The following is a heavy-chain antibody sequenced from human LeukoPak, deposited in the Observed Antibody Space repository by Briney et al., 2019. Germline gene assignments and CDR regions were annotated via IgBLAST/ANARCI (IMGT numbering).Heavy chain of an antibody. CDR2: INHSGST. Sequence: SETLSLTCAVYGGSFSGYYWSWLRQPPGKGLEWIGEINHSGSTNYNPSLKSRVTISVDTSKNQFSLKLSSVTAADTAVYYCARYGSGSYYFDYWGQGTLVTVSS. CDR3: ARYGSGSYYFDY. V-gene: IGHV4-34*01. J-gene: IGHJ4*02. D-gene: IGHD1-26*01. CDR1: GGSFSGYY.